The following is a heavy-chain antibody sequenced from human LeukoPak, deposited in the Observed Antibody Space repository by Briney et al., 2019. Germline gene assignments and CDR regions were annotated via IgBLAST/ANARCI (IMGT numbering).Heavy chain of an antibody. D-gene: IGHD3-22*01. J-gene: IGHJ4*02. V-gene: IGHV3-21*01. Sequence: GGSLRLSCAASGFTFSSYSMNWVRQAPGKGLEWVSSISSSSSYIYYADSVKGRFTISRDNAKNSLYLQMNSLRAEDTAVYYCARDQSGAYYYDSSGHFDYWGQGTLVTVSS. CDR2: ISSSSSYI. CDR1: GFTFSSYS. CDR3: ARDQSGAYYYDSSGHFDY.